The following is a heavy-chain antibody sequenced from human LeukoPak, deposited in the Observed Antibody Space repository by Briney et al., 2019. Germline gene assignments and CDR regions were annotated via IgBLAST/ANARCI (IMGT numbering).Heavy chain of an antibody. CDR2: ITYEGSNK. J-gene: IGHJ4*02. D-gene: IGHD2-2*01. Sequence: PGRSLRLSCAASGFTFSSSAMQWVRQGPGKGLERVAVITYEGSNKYYADSVESRFTISRDNSKNMLYLKMNSLRAEDTAVYYCARTLSSAPAIIDYWGKGTLVTVSS. CDR1: GFTFSSSA. CDR3: ARTLSSAPAIIDY. V-gene: IGHV3-30*01.